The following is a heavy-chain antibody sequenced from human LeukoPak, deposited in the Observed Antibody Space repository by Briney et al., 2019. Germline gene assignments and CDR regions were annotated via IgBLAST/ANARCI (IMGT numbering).Heavy chain of an antibody. CDR3: AKDYVWDIVATRGAVDY. CDR1: GFTFSSYG. J-gene: IGHJ4*02. CDR2: IRYDGSNK. Sequence: GGSLRLSCAASGFTFSSYGMHWVRQAPGKGLEWVAVIRYDGSNKYYADSVKGRFTISRDNSKNTLYLQMNSLRAEDTAVYYCAKDYVWDIVATRGAVDYWGQGPLVTASS. D-gene: IGHD5-12*01. V-gene: IGHV3-30*02.